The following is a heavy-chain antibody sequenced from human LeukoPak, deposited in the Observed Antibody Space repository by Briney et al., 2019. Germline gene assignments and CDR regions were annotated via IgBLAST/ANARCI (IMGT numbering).Heavy chain of an antibody. J-gene: IGHJ3*02. D-gene: IGHD2-2*01. Sequence: PGRSLRLSCAASGFTFSSYGMHWVRQAPGKGLEWVAVIWYDGSNKYYADSVKGRFTISRDNSKNTLYLQMNSLRAEDTAVYYCAKDRGTRRYQLLLYAFDIWGQGTMVTVSS. CDR3: AKDRGTRRYQLLLYAFDI. CDR1: GFTFSSYG. CDR2: IWYDGSNK. V-gene: IGHV3-33*06.